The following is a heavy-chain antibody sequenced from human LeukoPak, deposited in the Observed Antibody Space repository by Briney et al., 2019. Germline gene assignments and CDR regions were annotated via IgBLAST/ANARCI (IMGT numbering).Heavy chain of an antibody. CDR1: GDSIRTTRY. J-gene: IGHJ6*02. D-gene: IGHD5-24*01. CDR3: ATQGYNNQTMDV. Sequence: SETLSLTCIVSGDSIRTTRYWGWIRQAHGKGLEWIGAIYFSGSTYYNPSLKSRVIISVDTSKNQFSLKLTSVTAADTAAYYCATQGYNNQTMDVWGQGTTVTVSS. V-gene: IGHV4-39*01. CDR2: IYFSGST.